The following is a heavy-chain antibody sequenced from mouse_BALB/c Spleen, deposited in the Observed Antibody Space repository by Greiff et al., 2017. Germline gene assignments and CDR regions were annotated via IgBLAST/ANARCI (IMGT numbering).Heavy chain of an antibody. CDR2: INPSTGYT. CDR1: GYTFTSYW. V-gene: IGHV1-7*01. CDR3: ARYYGSSGYFDY. Sequence: VKLQESGAELAKPGASVKMSCKASGYTFTSYWMHWVKQRPGQGLEWIGYINPSTGYTEYNQKFKDKATLTADKSSSTAYMQLSSLTSEDSAVYYCARYYGSSGYFDYWGQGTTLTVSS. J-gene: IGHJ2*01. D-gene: IGHD1-1*01.